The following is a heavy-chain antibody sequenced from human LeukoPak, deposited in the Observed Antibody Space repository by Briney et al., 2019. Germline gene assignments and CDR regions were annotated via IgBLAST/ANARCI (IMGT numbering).Heavy chain of an antibody. CDR1: GDSVSSNSAA. D-gene: IGHD2-15*01. V-gene: IGHV6-1*01. CDR2: TYYRSKWYN. Sequence: SQTLSLTCAISGDSVSSNSAAWNWIRQSPSRGLEWLGRTYYRSKWYNDYAVSVKSRITINPDTSKNQFSLQLNSVTAADTAVYYCARVSLCSGGSCYGVWFDPWGQGTLVTVSS. J-gene: IGHJ5*02. CDR3: ARVSLCSGGSCYGVWFDP.